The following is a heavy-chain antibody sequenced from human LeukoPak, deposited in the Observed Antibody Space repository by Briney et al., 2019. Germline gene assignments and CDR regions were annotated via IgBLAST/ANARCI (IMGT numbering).Heavy chain of an antibody. CDR3: ARGKIRTFDY. J-gene: IGHJ4*02. V-gene: IGHV3-7*01. CDR2: IKQDGSEK. Sequence: GGTLRLSCAASGFTFSNHGMNWVRQAPGKGLEWVANIKQDGSEKYYVDSVKGRFTISRDNAKNSLYLQMNSLRAEDTATYYCARGKIRTFDYWGQGNLVTVSS. D-gene: IGHD1-1*01. CDR1: GFTFSNHG.